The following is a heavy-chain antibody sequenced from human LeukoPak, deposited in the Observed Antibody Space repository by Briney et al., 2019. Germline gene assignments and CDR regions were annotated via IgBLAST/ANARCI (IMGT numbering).Heavy chain of an antibody. J-gene: IGHJ4*02. CDR1: GFTFDDYA. CDR3: AKDIGSHIGSFGGVMANGLVH. V-gene: IGHV3-9*01. CDR2: ISWKSDPK. D-gene: IGHD3-16*01. Sequence: GGSLRLSCAASGFTFDDYAMHWVRQAPGRGLEWVSGISWKSDPKGYADSVRGRFTISRDNAVNSLYLEMNSLRPEDTALYYCAKDIGSHIGSFGGVMANGLVHWGQGTLVTVSS.